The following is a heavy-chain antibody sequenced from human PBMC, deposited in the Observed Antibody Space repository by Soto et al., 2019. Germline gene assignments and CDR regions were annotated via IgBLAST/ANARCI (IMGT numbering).Heavy chain of an antibody. D-gene: IGHD3-9*01. CDR1: GYTLTELS. Sequence: QVQLVQSGAEVKKPGASVKVSCKVSGYTLTELSMHWVRQAPGKGLEWMGGFDPEDGETIYAQKFQGRVTMTXXTXTXXAYMELSSLRSEDTAVYYCATPELRYFDWLPLFDYWGQGTLVTVSS. CDR2: FDPEDGET. CDR3: ATPELRYFDWLPLFDY. J-gene: IGHJ4*02. V-gene: IGHV1-24*01.